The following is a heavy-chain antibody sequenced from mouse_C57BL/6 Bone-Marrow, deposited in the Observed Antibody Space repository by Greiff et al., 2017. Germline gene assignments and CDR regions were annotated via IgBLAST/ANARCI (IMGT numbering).Heavy chain of an antibody. CDR1: GFTFSSYA. CDR2: ISAGGSYT. CDR3: ARGGGEEGYFDY. D-gene: IGHD2-13*01. J-gene: IGHJ2*01. V-gene: IGHV5-4*03. Sequence: DVKLVESGGGLVKPGGSLKLSCAASGFTFSSYAMSWVRPTPEKRLEWVATISAGGSYTYYPDNVKGRFTISRDNAKNNLYLQMSHLKSEDTAMYYCARGGGEEGYFDYWGQGTTLTVSS.